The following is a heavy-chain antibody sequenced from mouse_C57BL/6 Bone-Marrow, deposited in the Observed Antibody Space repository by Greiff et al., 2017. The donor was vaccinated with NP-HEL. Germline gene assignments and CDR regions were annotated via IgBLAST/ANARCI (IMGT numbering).Heavy chain of an antibody. D-gene: IGHD1-1*01. J-gene: IGHJ2*01. CDR1: GYSITSGYY. V-gene: IGHV3-6*01. CDR2: ISYDGSN. Sequence: EVKLMESGPGLVKPSQSLSLTCSVTGYSITSGYYWNWIRQFPGNKLEWMGYISYDGSNNYNPSLKNRISITRDTSKNQFFLKLNSVTTEDTATYYCARLTTVVGFDYWGQGTTLTVSS. CDR3: ARLTTVVGFDY.